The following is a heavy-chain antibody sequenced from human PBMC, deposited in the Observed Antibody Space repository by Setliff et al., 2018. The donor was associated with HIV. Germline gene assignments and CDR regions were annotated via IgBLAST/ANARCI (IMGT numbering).Heavy chain of an antibody. CDR1: GGTFSSYA. CDR2: SIPMYGTS. Sequence: SVKVSCKASGGTFSSYAISWVRQAPGQGLEWTGGSIPMYGTSNYAQKFQGRVTITTDESTSTAYMELSRLRSDDTAVYYCARSPRYSSGWYDSYFDQWGQGTLVTVSS. D-gene: IGHD6-19*01. J-gene: IGHJ4*02. CDR3: ARSPRYSSGWYDSYFDQ. V-gene: IGHV1-69*05.